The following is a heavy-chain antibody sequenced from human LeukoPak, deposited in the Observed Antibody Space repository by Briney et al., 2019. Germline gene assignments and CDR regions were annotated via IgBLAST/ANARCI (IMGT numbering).Heavy chain of an antibody. CDR3: STDRYSRTLGFDY. CDR1: GGTFSSYA. V-gene: IGHV1-69*05. Sequence: EASVKVSCKASGGTFSSYAISWVRQAPGQGLEWMGRIIPIFGTANYAQKFQGRVTITTDESTSTAYMELSSLRSEDTAVYYCSTDRYSRTLGFDYWGQGTLVTVSS. D-gene: IGHD3-16*02. CDR2: IIPIFGTA. J-gene: IGHJ4*02.